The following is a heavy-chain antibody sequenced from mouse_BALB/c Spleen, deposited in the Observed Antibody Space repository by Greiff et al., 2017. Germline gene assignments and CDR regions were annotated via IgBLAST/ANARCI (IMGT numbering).Heavy chain of an antibody. CDR2: INPSTGYT. D-gene: IGHD4-1*02. V-gene: IGHV1-7*01. Sequence: VKLQESGAELAKPGASVKMSCKASGYTFTSYWMHWVKQRPGQGLEWIGYINPSTGYTEYNQKFKDKATLTADKSSSTAYMQLSSLTSEDSAVYYCARGATGAVMDYWGQGTSVTVSS. J-gene: IGHJ4*01. CDR1: GYTFTSYW. CDR3: ARGATGAVMDY.